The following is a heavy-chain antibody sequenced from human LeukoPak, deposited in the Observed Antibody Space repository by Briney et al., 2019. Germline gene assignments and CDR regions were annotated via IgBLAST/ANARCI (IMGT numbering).Heavy chain of an antibody. CDR2: LSSDGSTT. D-gene: IGHD3-10*01. CDR1: GFTVSTNW. CDR3: AREYYGSGNY. V-gene: IGHV3-74*01. J-gene: IGHJ4*02. Sequence: PGGSLRLSCAVSGFTVSTNWMLWVRQAPGEGLVWVSRLSSDGSTTFYADSVKGRFTISRDNAKNTLYLQMNSLRAEDTAVYYCAREYYGSGNYWGQGTLVTVSS.